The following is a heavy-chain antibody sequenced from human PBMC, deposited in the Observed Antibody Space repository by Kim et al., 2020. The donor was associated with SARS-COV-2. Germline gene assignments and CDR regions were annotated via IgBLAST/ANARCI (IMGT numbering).Heavy chain of an antibody. Sequence: SQTLSLTCAISGDSVSSNSAAWNWIRQSPSRGLEWLGRTYYRSKWYNDYAVSVKSRITINPDTSKNQFSLQLNSVTPEDTAVYYCAREVGGSYQLLGDYYYYGMDVWGQGTTVTVSS. CDR2: TYYRSKWYN. D-gene: IGHD1-26*01. V-gene: IGHV6-1*01. J-gene: IGHJ6*02. CDR1: GDSVSSNSAA. CDR3: AREVGGSYQLLGDYYYYGMDV.